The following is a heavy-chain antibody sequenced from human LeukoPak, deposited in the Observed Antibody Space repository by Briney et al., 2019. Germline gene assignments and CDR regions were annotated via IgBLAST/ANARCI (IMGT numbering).Heavy chain of an antibody. V-gene: IGHV4-39*07. CDR3: ARDFHDSSGYYWD. D-gene: IGHD3-22*01. CDR2: IYYSGST. CDR1: GGSISSSSYY. J-gene: IGHJ4*02. Sequence: SETLSLTCTVSGGSISSSSYYWGWIRQPPGKGLEWIGSIYYSGSTYYNPSLKSRVTISVDTSKNQFSLKLSSVTAADTAVYYCARDFHDSSGYYWDWGQGTLVTVSS.